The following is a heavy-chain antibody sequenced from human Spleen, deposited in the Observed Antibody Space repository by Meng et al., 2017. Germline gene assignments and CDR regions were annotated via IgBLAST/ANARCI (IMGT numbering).Heavy chain of an antibody. CDR3: AKARRSSGWTENYYGMDV. Sequence: GESLRLSCAASGFTFNTYTMSWVRQVPGKGLEWVSTISDSGGRIYYAESVKGRFTISRDNSKNTLYLQMDSLRAEDTALYHCAKARRSSGWTENYYGMDVWGQGTTVIVSS. V-gene: IGHV3-23*01. J-gene: IGHJ6*02. D-gene: IGHD6-19*01. CDR1: GFTFNTYT. CDR2: ISDSGGRI.